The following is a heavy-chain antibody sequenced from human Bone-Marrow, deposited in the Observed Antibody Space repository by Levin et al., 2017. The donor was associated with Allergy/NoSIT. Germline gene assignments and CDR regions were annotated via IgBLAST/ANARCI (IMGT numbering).Heavy chain of an antibody. Sequence: ASVKVSCKTSGYTFTVYYMHWVRQAPGQGLEWMGRINPSTGVTDYVQKFQGRVTMTRDTSISTAYMELSSLRSDCTAVYYCARIGSRHNFDSWGQGTLVTVSS. J-gene: IGHJ4*02. CDR3: ARIGSRHNFDS. V-gene: IGHV1-2*06. CDR1: GYTFTVYY. D-gene: IGHD1-14*01. CDR2: INPSTGVT.